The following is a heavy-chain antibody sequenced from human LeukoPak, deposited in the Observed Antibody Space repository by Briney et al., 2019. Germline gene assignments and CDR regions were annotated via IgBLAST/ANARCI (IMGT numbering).Heavy chain of an antibody. D-gene: IGHD3/OR15-3a*01. CDR1: GFSFRDHS. V-gene: IGHV3-49*04. Sequence: PGRSLRLSCTGSGFSFRDHSMSWVRQPPGKGPEWVGFITSKPYGEATHYAASVSGRFTFSRDDSKSVAYLQMNSLKTEDTAVYYCVRHDGMILPVWGQGTLVTVSS. J-gene: IGHJ4*02. CDR2: ITSKPYGEAT. CDR3: VRHDGMILPV.